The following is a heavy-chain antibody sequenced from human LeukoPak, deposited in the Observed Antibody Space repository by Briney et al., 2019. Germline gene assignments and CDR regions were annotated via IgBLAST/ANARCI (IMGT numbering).Heavy chain of an antibody. CDR2: IKGKTDGGTT. Sequence: GGSLRLSCAASGFTFSNAWMSWVRQAPGKGLEWVGCIKGKTDGGTTDYAAPVKGRFTISRDDSKNTLYLQMNSLKTEDTAVYYCTTRLTVTFGGVIVFDYWGQGTLVTVSS. CDR1: GFTFSNAW. CDR3: TTRLTVTFGGVIVFDY. D-gene: IGHD3-16*02. V-gene: IGHV3-15*01. J-gene: IGHJ4*02.